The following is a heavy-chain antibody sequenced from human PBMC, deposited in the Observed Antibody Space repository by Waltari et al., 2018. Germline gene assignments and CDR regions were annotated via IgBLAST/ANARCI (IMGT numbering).Heavy chain of an antibody. J-gene: IGHJ6*02. Sequence: QVQLVQSGAEVKKPGSSVKVSCKASGGTFSSYAISWVRQAPGQGLEWMGGIIPIFGTANYAQKFQGRVTITADESTSTAYMELSSLRSEDTAVYYCARGRLLMVYAHWVYGMDVWGQGTTVTVSS. D-gene: IGHD2-8*01. CDR1: GGTFSSYA. CDR2: IIPIFGTA. CDR3: ARGRLLMVYAHWVYGMDV. V-gene: IGHV1-69*01.